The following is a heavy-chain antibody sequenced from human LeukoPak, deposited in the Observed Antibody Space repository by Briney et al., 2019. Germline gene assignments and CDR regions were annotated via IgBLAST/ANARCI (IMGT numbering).Heavy chain of an antibody. Sequence: SQTLSLTCAISGDSFSSNSAAWNWIRQSPSRGLEWLGRTYYRSKWYNDYTVSVKSRITINADTSKNQFSLQLNSVTPEDTAVYYCSRAIRYSSGWALDHWGQGTLVTVSS. CDR1: GDSFSSNSAA. J-gene: IGHJ4*02. D-gene: IGHD6-19*01. CDR3: SRAIRYSSGWALDH. CDR2: TYYRSKWYN. V-gene: IGHV6-1*01.